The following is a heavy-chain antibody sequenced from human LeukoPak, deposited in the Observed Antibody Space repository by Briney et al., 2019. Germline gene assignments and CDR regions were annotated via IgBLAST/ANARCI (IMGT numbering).Heavy chain of an antibody. CDR3: ASDSGELSYGVY. Sequence: GGSLRLSRAASGFTFDDYAMHWVRQAPGKGLEWVSGISWNSGSIGYADSVKGRFTISRDNAKNSLYLQMNSLRAEDTALYYCASDSGELSYGVYWGQGTLVTVSS. D-gene: IGHD3-16*02. J-gene: IGHJ4*02. V-gene: IGHV3-9*01. CDR1: GFTFDDYA. CDR2: ISWNSGSI.